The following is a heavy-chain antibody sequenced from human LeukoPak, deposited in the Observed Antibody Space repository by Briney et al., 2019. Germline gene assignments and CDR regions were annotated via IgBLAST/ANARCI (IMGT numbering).Heavy chain of an antibody. CDR3: ARDIGVRGYYYEEDAFDI. V-gene: IGHV3-21*05. D-gene: IGHD3-22*01. J-gene: IGHJ3*02. Sequence: GGSLRLSCAASGFTFSTHEMNWVRQAPGKGLEWVSYISSSSSYRYYGDSVKGRFTISRDNAKNSLFLQMNSLRAEDTAVYYCARDIGVRGYYYEEDAFDIWGQGTMVTVSS. CDR2: ISSSSSYR. CDR1: GFTFSTHE.